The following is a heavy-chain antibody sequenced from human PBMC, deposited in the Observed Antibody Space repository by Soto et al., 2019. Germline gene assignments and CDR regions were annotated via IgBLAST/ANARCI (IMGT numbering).Heavy chain of an antibody. D-gene: IGHD3-22*01. Sequence: GASVKVSFKASGGTFSSYAISWVRQAPGQGLEWMGGIIPIFGTANYAQKFQGRVTITADESTSTAYMELSSLRSEDTAVYYCARMWRGGTMIEYYYYGMDVWGQGTTVTVS. CDR3: ARMWRGGTMIEYYYYGMDV. V-gene: IGHV1-69*13. J-gene: IGHJ6*02. CDR1: GGTFSSYA. CDR2: IIPIFGTA.